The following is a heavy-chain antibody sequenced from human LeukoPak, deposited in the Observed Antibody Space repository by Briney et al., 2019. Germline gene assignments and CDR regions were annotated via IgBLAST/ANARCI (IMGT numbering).Heavy chain of an antibody. J-gene: IGHJ4*02. V-gene: IGHV1-18*01. D-gene: IGHD4-17*01. Sequence: ASVKVSCKTSGYPFTSYAISWVRQAPGQGLERMGWISTYNDNTNQAQKFQGRVSMTTDTSTSTAYMELRSLRSDDTAVYYCATTQDYRDYVLEYFDYWGQGTLVTVSS. CDR1: GYPFTSYA. CDR2: ISTYNDNT. CDR3: ATTQDYRDYVLEYFDY.